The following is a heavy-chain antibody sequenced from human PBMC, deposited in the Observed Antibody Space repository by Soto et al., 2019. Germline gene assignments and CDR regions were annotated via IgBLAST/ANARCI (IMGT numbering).Heavy chain of an antibody. Sequence: ASVKVSCKASGYSFTSYYIHWVRHAPGQGLEWLGLINPTGGRTTYAQRFQGRVIMTRDTATSTLYLQLASLRSDDTALYYCGRGGSVTKSFNYYFGMDVWGQGSTVTVSS. CDR3: GRGGSVTKSFNYYFGMDV. CDR2: INPTGGRT. V-gene: IGHV1-46*01. CDR1: GYSFTSYY. J-gene: IGHJ6*02. D-gene: IGHD3-16*01.